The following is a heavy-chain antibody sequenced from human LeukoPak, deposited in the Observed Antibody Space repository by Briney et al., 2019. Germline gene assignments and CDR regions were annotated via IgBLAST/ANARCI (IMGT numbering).Heavy chain of an antibody. Sequence: SVKVSCKASGGTFSSYTISWVRQAPGQGLEWMGRIIPILGIANYVQKFQGRVTITADKSTSTAYMELSSLRSEDTAVYYCARAGRAAGNIWDDYWGQGTLVTVSS. CDR3: ARAGRAAGNIWDDY. CDR2: IIPILGIA. J-gene: IGHJ4*02. CDR1: GGTFSSYT. V-gene: IGHV1-69*02. D-gene: IGHD6-13*01.